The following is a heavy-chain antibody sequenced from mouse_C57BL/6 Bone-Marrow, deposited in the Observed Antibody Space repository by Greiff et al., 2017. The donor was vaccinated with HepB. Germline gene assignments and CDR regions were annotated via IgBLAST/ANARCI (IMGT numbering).Heavy chain of an antibody. CDR2: IHPNSGST. D-gene: IGHD1-2*01. V-gene: IGHV1-64*01. CDR3: ARSGYILRPSDFDV. J-gene: IGHJ1*03. Sequence: QVQLQQPGAELVKPGASVKLSCKASGYTFTSYWMHWVKQRPGQGLEWIGMIHPNSGSTNYNEKFKSKATLTVDKSSSTAYMQLSSLTSEDAAVYYCARSGYILRPSDFDVWGTGTTVTVSS. CDR1: GYTFTSYW.